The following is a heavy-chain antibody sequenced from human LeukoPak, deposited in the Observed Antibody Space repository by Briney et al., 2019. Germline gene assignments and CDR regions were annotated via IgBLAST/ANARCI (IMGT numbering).Heavy chain of an antibody. CDR2: INAGNGNT. Sequence: GASVNVSCKASGYTFTSYAMHWVRQAPGQRLEWMGWINAGNGNTKYSQKFQGRVTITRDTSASTAYMELSSLRSEDTAVYYCARSDIVVVPAATPDNWFDPWGQGTLVTVSS. V-gene: IGHV1-3*01. D-gene: IGHD2-2*01. CDR1: GYTFTSYA. CDR3: ARSDIVVVPAATPDNWFDP. J-gene: IGHJ5*02.